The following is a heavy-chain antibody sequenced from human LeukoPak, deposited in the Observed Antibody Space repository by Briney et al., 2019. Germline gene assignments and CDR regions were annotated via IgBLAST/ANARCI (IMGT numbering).Heavy chain of an antibody. CDR3: ARDHLWFPDY. CDR1: GYTFTSYD. CDR2: MNPNSGNT. J-gene: IGHJ4*02. D-gene: IGHD2-21*01. Sequence: ASVKVSCKASGYTFTSYDINWVRQATGQGLEWMGWMNPNSGNTNYAQKLQGRVTMTTDTSTSTAYMELGSLRSDDTAVYYCARDHLWFPDYWGQGTLVTVSS. V-gene: IGHV1-8*01.